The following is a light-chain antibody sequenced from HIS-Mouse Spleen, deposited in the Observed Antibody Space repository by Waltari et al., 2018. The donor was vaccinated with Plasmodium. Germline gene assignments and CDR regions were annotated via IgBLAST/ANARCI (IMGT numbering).Light chain of an antibody. V-gene: IGLV2-23*01. Sequence: QSALTQPASVSGSPGQSITISCTGTSSDVGSYNLVSWYQQHPGKAPKLMIYEGSKRPSGVSKRFSRSKSGNTASLTISGLQAEDEADYYCCSYAGSSTYVFGTGTKVTVL. CDR3: CSYAGSSTYV. J-gene: IGLJ1*01. CDR1: SSDVGSYNL. CDR2: EGS.